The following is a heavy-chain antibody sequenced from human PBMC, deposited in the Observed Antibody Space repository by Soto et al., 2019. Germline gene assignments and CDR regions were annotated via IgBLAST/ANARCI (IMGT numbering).Heavy chain of an antibody. CDR3: AKVGKQLVISSGFDY. CDR1: GFTFSSYG. D-gene: IGHD6-6*01. CDR2: ISYDGSSK. J-gene: IGHJ4*02. V-gene: IGHV3-30*18. Sequence: GGSLRLSCAASGFTFSSYGMHWVRQAPGKGLEWVAVISYDGSSKYYADSVKGRFTISRDNSKNTLYLQMNSLRAEDTAVYYCAKVGKQLVISSGFDYWGQGTLVTVSS.